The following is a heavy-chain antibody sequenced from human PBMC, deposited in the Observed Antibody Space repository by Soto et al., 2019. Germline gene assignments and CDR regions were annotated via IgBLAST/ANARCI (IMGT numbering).Heavy chain of an antibody. V-gene: IGHV3-53*01. J-gene: IGHJ5*02. CDR2: IYSGGST. Sequence: GGSLRLSCAASGFTVSSNYMSWVRQAPGKGLEWVSVIYSGGSTYYADSVKGRFTISRDNSKNTLYLQMNSLRAEDTAVYYCARLGITAAGTSEVDPWGQGTLVTVSS. CDR3: ARLGITAAGTSEVDP. CDR1: GFTVSSNY. D-gene: IGHD6-13*01.